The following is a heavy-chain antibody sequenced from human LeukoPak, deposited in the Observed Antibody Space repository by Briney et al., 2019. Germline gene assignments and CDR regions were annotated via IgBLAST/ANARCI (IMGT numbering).Heavy chain of an antibody. CDR2: MNPNSGNT. V-gene: IGHV1-8*02. CDR3: ARAFGGVHADY. D-gene: IGHD3-16*01. CDR1: GYTFTSYG. Sequence: ASVKVSCKASGYTFTSYGISWVRQAPGQGLEWMGWMNPNSGNTGYAQKFQGRVTMTRNTSISTAYMELSSPRSEDTAVYYCARAFGGVHADYWGQGTLVTVSS. J-gene: IGHJ4*02.